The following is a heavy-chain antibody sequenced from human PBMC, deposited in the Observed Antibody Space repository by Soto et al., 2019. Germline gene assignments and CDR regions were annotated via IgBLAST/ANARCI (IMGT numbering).Heavy chain of an antibody. Sequence: QVQLVQSGAEVKKPGASVQVSCKTSGYTFTSYGISWVPQAPGQGREWMGWIIPYNGNTNYAQNLQGRVTMTTDTPTSTAYMELSGLRTDDTAVYYCAKVGFWYDWNVTPLRWFDPWGQGTLVTVSS. CDR1: GYTFTSYG. V-gene: IGHV1-18*01. CDR2: IIPYNGNT. D-gene: IGHD1-1*01. J-gene: IGHJ5*02. CDR3: AKVGFWYDWNVTPLRWFDP.